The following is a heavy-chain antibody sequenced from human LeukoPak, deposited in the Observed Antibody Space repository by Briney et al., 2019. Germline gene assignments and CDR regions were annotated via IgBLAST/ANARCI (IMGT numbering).Heavy chain of an antibody. CDR1: SYTFTNYG. Sequence: ASVKVSCKASSYTFTNYGISWVRQAPGQGLEWMGGIIPIFGTANYAQKFQGRVTITADKSTSTAYMELSSLRSEDTAVYYCATARRSGYYYRWGQGTLVTVSS. J-gene: IGHJ5*02. D-gene: IGHD3-22*01. CDR2: IIPIFGTA. CDR3: ATARRSGYYYR. V-gene: IGHV1-69*06.